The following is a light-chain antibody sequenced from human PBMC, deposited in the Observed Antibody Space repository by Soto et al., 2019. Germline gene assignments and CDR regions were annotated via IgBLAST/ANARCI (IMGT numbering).Light chain of an antibody. V-gene: IGKV3-20*01. CDR1: QSVSSSF. CDR3: QQYGDSPMFT. J-gene: IGKJ2*01. CDR2: SGS. Sequence: EIVLTQSPDTLSLSPGERATLSCRASQSVSSSFLAWYHQKPGQAPRLLIYSGSYRATGIPDRFSGSGSEADFTLTSSRLEPEDFAVYYCQQYGDSPMFTFGQGTNLEIK.